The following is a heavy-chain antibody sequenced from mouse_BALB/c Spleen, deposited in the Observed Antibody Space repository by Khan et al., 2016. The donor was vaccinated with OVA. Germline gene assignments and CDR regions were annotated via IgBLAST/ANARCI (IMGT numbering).Heavy chain of an antibody. CDR3: ARHLTGSFAY. CDR1: GFTFSAYG. J-gene: IGHJ3*01. D-gene: IGHD4-1*01. CDR2: INSDGYYT. V-gene: IGHV5-6*01. Sequence: VQGVESGGDLVKPGGSLRLSCAASGFTFSAYGMSWVRQTPDKRLEWVATINSDGYYTYYPDTVKGRFPISRNNAENTLYLQLSSLKSEDTAIYYCARHLTGSFAYWGQGTLVTVSA.